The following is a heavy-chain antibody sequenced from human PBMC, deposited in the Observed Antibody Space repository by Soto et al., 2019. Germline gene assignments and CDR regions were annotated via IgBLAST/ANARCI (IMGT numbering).Heavy chain of an antibody. CDR3: AKDLGGSGSYLFDY. CDR2: ISGSGGST. Sequence: GGSLRLSCAASGFTFSSYAMSWVRQAPGKGLEWVSAISGSGGSTYYADSVKGRFTISRDNSKNTLYLQMNSLRAEDPAVYYCAKDLGGSGSYLFDYWGQGTLVTVSS. V-gene: IGHV3-23*01. D-gene: IGHD3-10*01. J-gene: IGHJ4*02. CDR1: GFTFSSYA.